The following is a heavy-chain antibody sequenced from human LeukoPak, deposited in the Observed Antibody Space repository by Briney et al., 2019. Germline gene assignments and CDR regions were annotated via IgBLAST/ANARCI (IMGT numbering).Heavy chain of an antibody. CDR1: GGSISNYY. CDR3: VRENYSSGWYGIIDY. J-gene: IGHJ4*01. Sequence: SSESLSLTCTVSGGSISNYYWSWIRQPPGKGLEWIGYIYYSGNTNYNPSLKSRVTISVDTSKNQFSLKLSSVTAADTAVYYCVRENYSSGWYGIIDYWGQGTLVTVSS. V-gene: IGHV4-59*01. CDR2: IYYSGNT. D-gene: IGHD6-19*01.